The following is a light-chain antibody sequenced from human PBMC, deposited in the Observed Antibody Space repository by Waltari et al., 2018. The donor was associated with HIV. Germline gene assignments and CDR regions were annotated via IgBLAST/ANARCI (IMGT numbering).Light chain of an antibody. CDR1: SRDVGGYNC. J-gene: IGLJ1*01. V-gene: IGLV2-14*01. CDR2: EVT. Sequence: QSALTQPASVAGSPGPPITISCTGTSRDVGGYNCVFWYQQHPGKAPKLMIYEVTNRPPGVSNRFSGSKSGNTASLTISGLQAEDEADYYCSSYTSSSTQVFGTGTKVTVL. CDR3: SSYTSSSTQV.